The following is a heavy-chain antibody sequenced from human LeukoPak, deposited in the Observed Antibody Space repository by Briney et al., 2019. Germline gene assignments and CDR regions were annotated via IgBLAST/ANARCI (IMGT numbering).Heavy chain of an antibody. CDR1: GFTFSSYA. V-gene: IGHV3-30*04. Sequence: GGSLRLSCAASGFTFSSYAMHWVRQAPGKGLEWVAVKSYDGSNEYYADSVKGRFTISRDNSKNTLYLQMSSLRAEDTAVYYCAKEFNRGLPDYWGQGTLVTVPS. D-gene: IGHD2-21*01. J-gene: IGHJ4*02. CDR2: KSYDGSNE. CDR3: AKEFNRGLPDY.